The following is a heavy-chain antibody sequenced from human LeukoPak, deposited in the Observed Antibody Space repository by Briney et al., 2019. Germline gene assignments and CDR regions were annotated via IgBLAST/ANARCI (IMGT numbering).Heavy chain of an antibody. V-gene: IGHV1-2*02. CDR1: GYTFTGYY. D-gene: IGHD5-24*01. CDR3: ARIRMRWLQLTPLYYFDY. Sequence: GASVKVSCKASGYTFTGYYMHWVRPAPGQGLEWMGWINPNSGGTNYAQKFQGRVTMTRDTSISTAYMELSRLRSDDTAVYYCARIRMRWLQLTPLYYFDYWGQGTLVTVSS. J-gene: IGHJ4*02. CDR2: INPNSGGT.